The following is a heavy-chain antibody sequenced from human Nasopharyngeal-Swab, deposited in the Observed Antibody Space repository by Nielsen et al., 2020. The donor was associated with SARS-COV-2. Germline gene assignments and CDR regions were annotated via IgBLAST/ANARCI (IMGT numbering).Heavy chain of an antibody. Sequence: SETLSLTCTVSGGSISSGGYYWSWIRQHPGKGLEWIGYIYYSGSTYYNPSLKSRVTISVDTSKNQFSLKLSSVTAADTAVYYCAREYSVFDFGSGRKYFDYWGQGTLVTVSS. CDR2: IYYSGST. CDR3: AREYSVFDFGSGRKYFDY. V-gene: IGHV4-31*03. CDR1: GGSISSGGYY. D-gene: IGHD3-10*01. J-gene: IGHJ4*02.